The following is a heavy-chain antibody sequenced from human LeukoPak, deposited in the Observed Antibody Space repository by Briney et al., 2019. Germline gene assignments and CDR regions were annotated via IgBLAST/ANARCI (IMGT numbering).Heavy chain of an antibody. CDR3: AKDHVAMIGPAFDY. V-gene: IGHV3-30*02. J-gene: IGHJ4*02. CDR1: GFTFSSYG. CDR2: IRYDGSNK. D-gene: IGHD3-22*01. Sequence: GGSLRLSCAASGFTFSSYGMHWVRQAPGKGLEWVAFIRYDGSNKYYADSVKGRFTISRDNSKNTLYLQMNSLRAEDTAVYYCAKDHVAMIGPAFDYWGQGTLVTVSS.